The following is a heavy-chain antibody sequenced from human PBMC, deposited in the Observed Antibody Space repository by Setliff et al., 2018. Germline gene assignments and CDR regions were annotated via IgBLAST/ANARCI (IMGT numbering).Heavy chain of an antibody. J-gene: IGHJ5*02. CDR3: ARGSRSQNWGGRYSWFDP. D-gene: IGHD7-27*01. CDR1: GYSFSTYD. CDR2: MNPNTGYT. Sequence: ASVKVSCKASGYSFSTYDINWVRQAAGQGLEWMGWMNPNTGYTGYARNFQGRVTMTRNTSISTAYMELSGLRSDDTAVYYCARGSRSQNWGGRYSWFDPWGQGTLVAVSS. V-gene: IGHV1-8*02.